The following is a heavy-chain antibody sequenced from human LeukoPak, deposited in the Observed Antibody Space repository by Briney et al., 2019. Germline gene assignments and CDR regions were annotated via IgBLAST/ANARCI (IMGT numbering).Heavy chain of an antibody. CDR1: GASITTYY. D-gene: IGHD2-2*01. Sequence: SETLSLTCTVSGASITTYYWSWIRQPPGKRLEWIAYMYYSGSPNYNPSLKSRVSMSVDTSENQFSLNLSSVTAADTAVYYCAGLWVSDCSSTSCSSYYFDYWGQGTLVTVSS. J-gene: IGHJ4*02. CDR2: MYYSGSP. V-gene: IGHV4-59*08. CDR3: AGLWVSDCSSTSCSSYYFDY.